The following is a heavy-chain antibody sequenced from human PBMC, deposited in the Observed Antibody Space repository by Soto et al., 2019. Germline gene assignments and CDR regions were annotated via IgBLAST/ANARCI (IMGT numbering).Heavy chain of an antibody. CDR1: GGSISSYY. D-gene: IGHD3-16*01. Sequence: SETLSLTCTVSGGSISSYYWSWIRQPPGKGLEWIGYIYYSGSTNYNPSLKSRLTISVDTSKNQFSLKLSSVTAADTAVYYCAKLSVPGLGELWPWGQGTLVTVSS. V-gene: IGHV4-59*08. CDR2: IYYSGST. J-gene: IGHJ5*02. CDR3: AKLSVPGLGELWP.